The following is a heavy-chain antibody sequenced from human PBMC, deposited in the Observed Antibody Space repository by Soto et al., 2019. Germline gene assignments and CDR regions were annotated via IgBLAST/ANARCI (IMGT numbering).Heavy chain of an antibody. J-gene: IGHJ4*02. Sequence: PGGSLRLSCAASGFTFSVHAMSWVRQAPGKGLERVSTISGNGDNTFYADSVKGRFTISRDNSQNTLFLQMTSLRAEDTAVYSCAKTEHKRLTPDYSGQGTRVTVSS. CDR3: AKTEHKRLTPDY. CDR1: GFTFSVHA. V-gene: IGHV3-23*01. CDR2: ISGNGDNT. D-gene: IGHD2-21*02.